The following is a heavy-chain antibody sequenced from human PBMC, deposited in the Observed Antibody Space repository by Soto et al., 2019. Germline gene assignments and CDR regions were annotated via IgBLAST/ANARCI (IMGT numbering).Heavy chain of an antibody. Sequence: SETLSLTCTVSGGSISSYYWSWIRQPPGKGLEWIGYIYYSGSTNYNPSLKSRVTISVDTSKNQFSLKLSSVTAADTAVYYCARLGSSGYYYFDYWGQGTLVTSPQ. CDR2: IYYSGST. CDR3: ARLGSSGYYYFDY. V-gene: IGHV4-59*08. D-gene: IGHD3-22*01. CDR1: GGSISSYY. J-gene: IGHJ4*02.